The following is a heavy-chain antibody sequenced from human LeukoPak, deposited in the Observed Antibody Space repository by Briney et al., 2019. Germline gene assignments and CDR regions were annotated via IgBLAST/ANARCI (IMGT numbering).Heavy chain of an antibody. D-gene: IGHD3-16*01. CDR2: INMYTANP. V-gene: IGHV7-4-1*02. CDR3: ARHDNDDDFDY. CDR1: GYTFTRYA. Sequence: ASVKVSCKTSGYTFTRYAINWLRQAPGQGLEWMGWINMYTANPAYAQGFTERFVFSLDTSVTTAYLQISNLKTEDTAVYYCARHDNDDDFDYWGQGTLVTVSS. J-gene: IGHJ4*02.